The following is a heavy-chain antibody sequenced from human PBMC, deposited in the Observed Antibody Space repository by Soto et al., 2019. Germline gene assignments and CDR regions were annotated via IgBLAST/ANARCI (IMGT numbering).Heavy chain of an antibody. CDR1: GVSISTYY. Sequence: SETLSLTCTVSGVSISTYYWAWIRQPPGKGLEWIAYTSHRWTTSYNPSLKSRVTISIDTSRNQFSLKLTSVTTPDSAVYYCARRYGGTFDYWGQGTLVTVS. J-gene: IGHJ4*02. V-gene: IGHV4-59*01. CDR3: ARRYGGTFDY. D-gene: IGHD4-17*01. CDR2: TSHRWTT.